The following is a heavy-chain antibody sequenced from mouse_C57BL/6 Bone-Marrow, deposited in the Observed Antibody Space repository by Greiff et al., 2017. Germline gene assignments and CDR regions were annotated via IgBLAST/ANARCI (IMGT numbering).Heavy chain of an antibody. J-gene: IGHJ4*01. CDR2: MHPNGGSP. CDR1: GYTFTNYL. Sequence: QVQLQQPGAELVKPGASVKLSCKASGYTFTNYLMHWVKQRPGQGHEWIGMMHPNGGSPDYNEKFKSEDTLGVDKSTRTAHMELSSLTSEDPAVYYCARSYDYGDYTMDYWGRGTAVTVSA. D-gene: IGHD2-4*01. V-gene: IGHV1-64*01. CDR3: ARSYDYGDYTMDY.